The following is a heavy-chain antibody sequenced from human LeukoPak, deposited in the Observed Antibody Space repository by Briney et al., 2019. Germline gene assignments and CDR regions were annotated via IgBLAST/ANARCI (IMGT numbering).Heavy chain of an antibody. Sequence: SVKVSCKASGGTFSSYAISWVRQAPGQGLEWMGRIIPIFGTANYAQKFQGRVTITTDESTSTAYMELSSLRSEDTAVYYCARGYYYGSSGYLGFDYWGQGTLVTVSS. CDR2: IIPIFGTA. V-gene: IGHV1-69*05. CDR3: ARGYYYGSSGYLGFDY. D-gene: IGHD3-22*01. CDR1: GGTFSSYA. J-gene: IGHJ4*02.